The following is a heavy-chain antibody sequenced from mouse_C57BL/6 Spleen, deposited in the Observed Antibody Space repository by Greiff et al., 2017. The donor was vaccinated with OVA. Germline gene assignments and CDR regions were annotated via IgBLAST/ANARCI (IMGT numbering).Heavy chain of an antibody. V-gene: IGHV1-82*01. J-gene: IGHJ4*01. CDR2: IYPGDGDT. CDR1: GYAFSSSW. CDR3: ARGSYYYGSSYGAMDY. Sequence: VQLVESGPELVKPGASVKISCKASGYAFSSSWMNWVKQRPGKGLEWIGRIYPGDGDTNYNGKFKGKATLTADKSSSTAYMQLSSLTSEDSAVYFCARGSYYYGSSYGAMDYWGQGTSVTVSS. D-gene: IGHD1-1*01.